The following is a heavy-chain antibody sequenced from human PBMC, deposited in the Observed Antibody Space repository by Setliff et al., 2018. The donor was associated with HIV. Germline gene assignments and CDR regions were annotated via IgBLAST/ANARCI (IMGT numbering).Heavy chain of an antibody. V-gene: IGHV4-61*02. CDR2: IYTSGST. CDR1: GGSISSGSYY. CDR3: ARSRGGWQLVIYY. J-gene: IGHJ4*02. D-gene: IGHD6-6*01. Sequence: SETLSLTCTVSGGSISSGSYYWSWIRQPAGKGLEWIGRIYTSGSTNYNPSLKSRVTISVDTSKNQFSLKLSSVTAADTAVYYCARSRGGWQLVIYYWGQGTLVTVSS.